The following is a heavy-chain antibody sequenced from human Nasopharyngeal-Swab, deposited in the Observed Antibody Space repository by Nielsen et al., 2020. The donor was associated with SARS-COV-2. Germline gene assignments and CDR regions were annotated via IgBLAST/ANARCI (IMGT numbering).Heavy chain of an antibody. CDR2: IYYSGST. V-gene: IGHV4-59*01. Sequence: SETLSPTCTVSGGSTSSYYWSWIRQPPGKGLEWIGYIYYSGSTNYNPSLKSRVTISVDTSKNQFSLKLSSVTAADTAVYYCARAGVGGAFDIWGQGTMVTVSS. D-gene: IGHD3-16*01. J-gene: IGHJ3*02. CDR1: GGSTSSYY. CDR3: ARAGVGGAFDI.